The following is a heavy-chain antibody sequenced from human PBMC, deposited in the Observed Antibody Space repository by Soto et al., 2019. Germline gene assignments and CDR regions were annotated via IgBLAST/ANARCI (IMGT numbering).Heavy chain of an antibody. CDR3: ARIVGSDGDPGLSSDY. CDR2: IIPIFGTA. D-gene: IGHD4-17*01. Sequence: QVQLVQSGAEVKKPGSSVKVSCKASGGTFSSYAISWVRQAPGQGLEWMGGIIPIFGTANYAQKFQGRVTITADESTSTAYMELSSLRSEDTAVYYCARIVGSDGDPGLSSDYWGQGALVTVSS. CDR1: GGTFSSYA. J-gene: IGHJ4*02. V-gene: IGHV1-69*12.